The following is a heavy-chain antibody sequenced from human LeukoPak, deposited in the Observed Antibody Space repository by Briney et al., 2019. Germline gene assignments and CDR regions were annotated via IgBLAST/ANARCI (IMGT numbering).Heavy chain of an antibody. Sequence: GGSLRLSCATSGFTFTTYEFNWVRQAPGKGLEWVSYISSSGSMRYYADSVRGRFTISRDDAKNSLYLQMNSLRDEDTAVYYCARDLDGDYGWHFDLWGRGTLVTVSS. CDR3: ARDLDGDYGWHFDL. CDR1: GFTFTTYE. V-gene: IGHV3-48*03. CDR2: ISSSGSMR. J-gene: IGHJ2*01. D-gene: IGHD4-17*01.